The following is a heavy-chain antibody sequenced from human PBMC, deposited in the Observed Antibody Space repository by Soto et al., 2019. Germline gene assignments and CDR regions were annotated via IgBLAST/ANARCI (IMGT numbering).Heavy chain of an antibody. CDR3: ARTEMATMFFDY. CDR1: GGSVSSGSYY. V-gene: IGHV4-61*01. Sequence: SETLSLTCTVSGGSVSSGSYYWSWIRQPPGKGLEWIAYIYYSGSTNYNPSLKSRVTISVDTSKNQFSLKLTSVTAADTAVYYCARTEMATMFFDYWGQRTLVTVSS. D-gene: IGHD5-12*01. J-gene: IGHJ4*02. CDR2: IYYSGST.